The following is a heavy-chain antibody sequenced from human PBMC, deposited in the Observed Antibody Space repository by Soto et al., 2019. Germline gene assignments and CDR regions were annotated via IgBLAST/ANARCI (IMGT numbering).Heavy chain of an antibody. CDR2: IYYSGST. Sequence: SETLSLTCTVSGGSISSGGYYWSWIRQHPGKGLEWIGYIYYSGSTYYNPSLKSRVTISVDTSKNQFSLKLSSVTAADTAVYYCARAYYDFWSGYYIDYYGMDVWGQGTTVTVSS. CDR3: ARAYYDFWSGYYIDYYGMDV. CDR1: GGSISSGGYY. J-gene: IGHJ6*02. V-gene: IGHV4-31*03. D-gene: IGHD3-3*01.